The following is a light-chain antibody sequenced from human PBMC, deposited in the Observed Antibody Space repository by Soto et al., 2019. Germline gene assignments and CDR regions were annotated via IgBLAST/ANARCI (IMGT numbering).Light chain of an antibody. CDR3: SSYTSSSTLVV. V-gene: IGLV2-14*01. Sequence: QSALTQPASVSGSPGQSITISCTGTSSDVGGYNYVSWYQQHPGKAPILMIYEVSNRPSGVSNRCSGSKSGNTASLTISGLQAEDEADYYCSSYTSSSTLVVFGTGTKVTVL. J-gene: IGLJ1*01. CDR1: SSDVGGYNY. CDR2: EVS.